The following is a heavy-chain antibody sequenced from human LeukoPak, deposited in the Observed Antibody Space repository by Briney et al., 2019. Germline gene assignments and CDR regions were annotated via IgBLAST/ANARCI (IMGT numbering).Heavy chain of an antibody. V-gene: IGHV4-59*11. CDR2: IDSNGNT. CDR3: SRLAKCDGNCYSFDL. J-gene: IGHJ4*02. D-gene: IGHD2-15*01. Sequence: PSETLSLTCTVSGDSITTHPWSWVRQTSGKGLDYIGFIDSNGNTYYNPSLKTRVIISSDTSTNQISPTLNSVAAADTAVYYCSRLAKCDGNCYSFDLWGQGMLVTVSS. CDR1: GDSITTHP.